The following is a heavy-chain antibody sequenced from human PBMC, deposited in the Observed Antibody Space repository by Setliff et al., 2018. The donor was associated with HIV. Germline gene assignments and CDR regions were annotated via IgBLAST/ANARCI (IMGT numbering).Heavy chain of an antibody. CDR1: GDSISSYS. CDR3: ARLSGDYYYFDY. Sequence: SETLSLTCTVSGDSISSYSWNWIRQSPGGGPEWIGFIFSSGSTKYNPSLQSRVTMSIDTSKNQFSLRLTSVTAADTAVYYCARLSGDYYYFDYWGQGTLVTVSS. D-gene: IGHD2-21*02. J-gene: IGHJ4*02. CDR2: IFSSGST. V-gene: IGHV4-4*09.